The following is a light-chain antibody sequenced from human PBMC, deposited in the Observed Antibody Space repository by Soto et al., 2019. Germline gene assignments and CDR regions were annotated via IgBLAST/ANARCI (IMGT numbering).Light chain of an antibody. CDR2: EAS. V-gene: IGKV3-20*01. J-gene: IGKJ2*01. CDR1: QSVSASY. Sequence: ELVLTQSPGTLSLSPGERVNLSCRASQSVSASYLAWYQQRPGQSPRLVIYEASSRATGIPDRFSGGGSGTDFTLTINRLEPEDFAVYFCQQYGGSPPGYIFGRGTKLEIK. CDR3: QQYGGSPPGYI.